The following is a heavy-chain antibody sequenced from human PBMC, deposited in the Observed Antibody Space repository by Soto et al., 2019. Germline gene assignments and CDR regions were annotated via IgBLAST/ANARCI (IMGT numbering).Heavy chain of an antibody. Sequence: GGSLRLSCAASGFTFSGSAMHWVRQASGKGLEWVGRIRSKANSYATAYAASVKGRFTISRDDSKNTAYLQMNSLKTEDTAVYYCTRPQYYYGSGSYSNDDYWGQGTLVTVSS. J-gene: IGHJ4*02. CDR3: TRPQYYYGSGSYSNDDY. CDR1: GFTFSGSA. V-gene: IGHV3-73*01. CDR2: IRSKANSYAT. D-gene: IGHD3-10*01.